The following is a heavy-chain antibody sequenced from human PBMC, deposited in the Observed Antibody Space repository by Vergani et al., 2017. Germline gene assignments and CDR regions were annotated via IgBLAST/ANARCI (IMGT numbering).Heavy chain of an antibody. V-gene: IGHV3-11*06. Sequence: QVQLVESGGGLVKPGGSLRLSCAASGFTFSDYYMSWIRQAPGKGLEWVSYISSSSSYTNYADSVKGRFTISRDNAKNSLYLQMNSLRAEDTAVYYCAKVTALYYDFWSGYWAFDYWGQGTLVTVSS. CDR1: GFTFSDYY. D-gene: IGHD3-3*01. CDR3: AKVTALYYDFWSGYWAFDY. J-gene: IGHJ4*02. CDR2: ISSSSSYT.